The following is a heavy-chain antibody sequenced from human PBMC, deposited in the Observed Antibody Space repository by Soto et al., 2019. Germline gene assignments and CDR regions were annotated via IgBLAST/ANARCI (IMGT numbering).Heavy chain of an antibody. J-gene: IGHJ4*02. D-gene: IGHD3-9*01. Sequence: SETLSLTCTVSGGSISSYYWSWIRQPPGKGLEWIGYIYYSGSTNYNPSLKSRITISVDTSKNQFSLKLSSVTAADTAVYYCARLRKDFDWLLYYFDYWGQGTLVTVSS. V-gene: IGHV4-59*08. CDR1: GGSISSYY. CDR2: IYYSGST. CDR3: ARLRKDFDWLLYYFDY.